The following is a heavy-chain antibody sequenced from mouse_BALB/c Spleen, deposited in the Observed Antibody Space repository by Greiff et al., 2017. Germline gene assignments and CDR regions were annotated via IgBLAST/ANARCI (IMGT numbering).Heavy chain of an antibody. CDR3: ARRHYSGAMDY. CDR2: INPDSSTI. D-gene: IGHD2-12*01. CDR1: GFDFSRYW. V-gene: IGHV4-1*02. Sequence: EVQVVESGGGLVQPGGSLKLSCAASGFDFSRYWMSWVRQAPGKGLEWIGEINPDSSTINYTPSLKDKFIISRDNAKNTLYLQMSKVRSEDTALYYCARRHYSGAMDYWGQGTSVTVSS. J-gene: IGHJ4*01.